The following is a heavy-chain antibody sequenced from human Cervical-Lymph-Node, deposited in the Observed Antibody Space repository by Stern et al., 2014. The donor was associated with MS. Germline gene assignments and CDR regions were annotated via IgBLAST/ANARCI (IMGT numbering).Heavy chain of an antibody. Sequence: QVQLQESGPGLVQPSGTLSLTCAVSGGSVSSTNLWSWVRQSPRKREEGIGNIYHSGSSNYRPSLRSRVSISLDNAKTPLSLHLTSVTAADTAVYYCARERQQYCNSEGCSYWYFDLWGRGTLVTVSS. CDR1: GGSVSSTNL. V-gene: IGHV4-4*02. J-gene: IGHJ2*01. CDR2: IYHSGSS. D-gene: IGHD2/OR15-2a*01. CDR3: ARERQQYCNSEGCSYWYFDL.